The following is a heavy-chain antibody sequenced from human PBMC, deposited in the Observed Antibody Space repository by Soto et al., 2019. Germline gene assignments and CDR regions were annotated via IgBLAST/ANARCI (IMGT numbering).Heavy chain of an antibody. CDR1: GGSISSYY. CDR2: IYYSGST. Sequence: SETLSLTCTVSGGSISSYYWSWIRQPPGKGLEWIGYIYYSGSTNYNPSLKSRVTISVDTSKNQFSLKLSSVTAADTAVYYCARFGGLLWFGESPSNWFDPWGQGTLVTVSS. D-gene: IGHD3-10*01. CDR3: ARFGGLLWFGESPSNWFDP. J-gene: IGHJ5*02. V-gene: IGHV4-59*01.